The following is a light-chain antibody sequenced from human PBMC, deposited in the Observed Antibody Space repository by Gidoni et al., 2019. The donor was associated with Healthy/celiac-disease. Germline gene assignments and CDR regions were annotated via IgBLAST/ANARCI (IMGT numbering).Light chain of an antibody. Sequence: YVLTQPPSVSVAPGKTARITCGGNNIGSKSVHWYQQKPGQAPVLVIYYDSDRPSGIPERFSGSNSGNTATLTISRVEAGDEADYYCQVWDSSSDHPVFGGGTKLTVL. CDR1: NIGSKS. J-gene: IGLJ2*01. CDR2: YDS. CDR3: QVWDSSSDHPV. V-gene: IGLV3-21*04.